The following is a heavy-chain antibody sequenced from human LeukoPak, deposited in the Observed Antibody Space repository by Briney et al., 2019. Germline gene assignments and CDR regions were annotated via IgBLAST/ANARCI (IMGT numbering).Heavy chain of an antibody. V-gene: IGHV3-11*04. J-gene: IGHJ3*02. Sequence: GGSLRLSCAASGFTFSDYYMSWIRQAPGKGLEWVSYISSSGSTIYYADSVKGRFTISRDNAKNSLYLQMNSLRAEDTAVYYCALLGSGSYYSPDAFDIWGQGTMVTVSS. D-gene: IGHD1-26*01. CDR1: GFTFSDYY. CDR2: ISSSGSTI. CDR3: ALLGSGSYYSPDAFDI.